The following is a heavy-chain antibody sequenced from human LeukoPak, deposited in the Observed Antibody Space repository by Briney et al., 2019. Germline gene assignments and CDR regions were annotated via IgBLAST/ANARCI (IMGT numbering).Heavy chain of an antibody. J-gene: IGHJ4*02. CDR1: GFTFSSYG. CDR2: ISYDGSNK. Sequence: PGGSLRLSCAASGFTFSSYGMHWVRQAPGKGLEWVAVISYDGSNKYYADSVKGRFTISRDNSKNTLYLQMNSLRAEDTAVYYCTREYLTVSYFDYWGQGTLVTVSS. V-gene: IGHV3-30*03. D-gene: IGHD4-11*01. CDR3: TREYLTVSYFDY.